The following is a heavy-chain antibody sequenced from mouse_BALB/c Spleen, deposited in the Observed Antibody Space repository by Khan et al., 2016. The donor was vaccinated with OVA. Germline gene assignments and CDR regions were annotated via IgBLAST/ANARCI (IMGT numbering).Heavy chain of an antibody. CDR2: IDPSDSET. D-gene: IGHD2-1*01. Sequence: QVQLKQSGAELVRPGASVKLSCKASGYTFTSYWMNWVKQRPGQGLEWIGMIDPSDSETHYNQMFKDKATLTVDKSSSTAYMQLSSLTSEDSAVYYGARGDCNSLYWYFDVWGAGTTVTVSS. CDR3: ARGDCNSLYWYFDV. J-gene: IGHJ1*01. CDR1: GYTFTSYW. V-gene: IGHV1-61*01.